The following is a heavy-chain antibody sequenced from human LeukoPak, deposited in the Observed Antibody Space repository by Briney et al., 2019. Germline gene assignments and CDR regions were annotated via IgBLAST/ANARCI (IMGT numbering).Heavy chain of an antibody. CDR2: IYPGDSDT. CDR1: GYSFTSYW. D-gene: IGHD2-2*01. J-gene: IGHJ5*02. CDR3: ARSNPISDLIVPVSSWFDP. Sequence: GESLKISCKGSGYSFTSYWIGWVRQMPGKGLGWMGIIYPGDSDTRYSPSFQGQVTISADKSISTAYLQWSSLKASDTAMYYCARSNPISDLIVPVSSWFDPWGQGTLVTVSS. V-gene: IGHV5-51*01.